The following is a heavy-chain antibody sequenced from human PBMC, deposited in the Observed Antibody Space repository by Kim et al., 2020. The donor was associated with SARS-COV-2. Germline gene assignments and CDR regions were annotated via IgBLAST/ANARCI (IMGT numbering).Heavy chain of an antibody. D-gene: IGHD2-15*01. Sequence: SETLSLTCTVSGGSVNSVGYSWSWIRQHPGKGLEWIGCIHHSGSTFYNPSLRSRITITADTSKNQFSLNLGSVTAPDTAVYYCARGGLGLRSGGNCPLNVWGQGTTVTVSS. J-gene: IGHJ6*02. CDR1: GGSVNSVGYS. CDR3: ARGGLGLRSGGNCPLNV. CDR2: IHHSGST. V-gene: IGHV4-31*03.